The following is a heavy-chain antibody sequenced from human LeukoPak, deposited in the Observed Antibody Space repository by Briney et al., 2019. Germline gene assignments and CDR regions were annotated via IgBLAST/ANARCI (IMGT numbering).Heavy chain of an antibody. D-gene: IGHD3-10*01. V-gene: IGHV4-59*12. CDR2: IYYSGST. J-gene: IGHJ6*03. Sequence: SETLSLTCTVSGGSISSYYWSWIRQPPGKGLEWIGYIYYSGSTNYNPSLKSRVTISVDTSKNQFSLKLSSVTAADTAVYYCARITRDSYYYYYYMDVWGRGTTVTVSS. CDR1: GGSISSYY. CDR3: ARITRDSYYYYYYMDV.